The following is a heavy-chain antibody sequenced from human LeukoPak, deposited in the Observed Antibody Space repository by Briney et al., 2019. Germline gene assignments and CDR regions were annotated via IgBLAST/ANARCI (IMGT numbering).Heavy chain of an antibody. V-gene: IGHV3-23*01. D-gene: IGHD3-3*01. CDR1: GFTFSSSA. J-gene: IGHJ4*02. CDR3: AKTLRFLEWLPLLSDY. CDR2: ISGSGGST. Sequence: GGSLRLSCAASGFTFSSSAMSWVRQAPGKGLEWVSAISGSGGSTYYADSVKGRFTISRDNSKNTLYLQMNSLRAEDTAVYYCAKTLRFLEWLPLLSDYWGQGTLVTVSS.